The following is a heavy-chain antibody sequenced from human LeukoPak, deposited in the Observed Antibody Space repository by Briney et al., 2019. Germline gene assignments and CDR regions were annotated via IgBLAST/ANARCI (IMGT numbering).Heavy chain of an antibody. J-gene: IGHJ3*02. Sequence: GASVKVSCKASGGTFSNYAINWVRQAPGQGLEWMGIINPSGGSTSYAQKFQGRVTMTRDMSTSTVYMELSSLRSEDTAVYYCARSDGVLDAFDIWGQGTMVTVSS. CDR3: ARSDGVLDAFDI. D-gene: IGHD4-17*01. V-gene: IGHV1-46*01. CDR1: GGTFSNYA. CDR2: INPSGGST.